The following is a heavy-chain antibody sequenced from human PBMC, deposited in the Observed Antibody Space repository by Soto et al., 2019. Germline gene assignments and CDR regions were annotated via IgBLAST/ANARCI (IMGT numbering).Heavy chain of an antibody. CDR3: AKDPIAAAVPTGAFDY. CDR2: ISGSGGST. CDR1: GFTFSSYA. J-gene: IGHJ4*02. Sequence: EVQLLESGGGLVQPGGSLRLSCAASGFTFSSYAMSWVRQAPGKGLEWVSAISGSGGSTYYADSVKGRFTISRDNSKNTLYLQMNCLSAEDTAVYYCAKDPIAAAVPTGAFDYWGQGTLVTVSS. D-gene: IGHD6-13*01. V-gene: IGHV3-23*01.